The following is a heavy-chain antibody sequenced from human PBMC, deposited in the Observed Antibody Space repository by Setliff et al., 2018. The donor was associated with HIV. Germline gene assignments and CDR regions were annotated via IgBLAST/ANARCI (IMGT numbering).Heavy chain of an antibody. D-gene: IGHD3-3*01. CDR2: INPDSRGI. Sequence: ASVKVSCKASGYTFTGYYMHWVRQAPGQGLEWMGCINPDSRGINCSQKFQGRVTMTRVTSISKAYMELSWLRSEDTAVYYCARGGPLRFLERLLSFFEYWGQGTLVTVSS. CDR3: ARGGPLRFLERLLSFFEY. CDR1: GYTFTGYY. J-gene: IGHJ4*02. V-gene: IGHV1-2*02.